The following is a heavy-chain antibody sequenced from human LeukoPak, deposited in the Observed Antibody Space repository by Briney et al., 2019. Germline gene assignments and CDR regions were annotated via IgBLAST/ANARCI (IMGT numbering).Heavy chain of an antibody. D-gene: IGHD1-7*01. Sequence: ASVKVSCKASGYTFTSYGFNWVRQAPGQGLEWLGWISGYNGNTEYAQKVQGRVTMTADTSTNTAYMELRSLGSDDTAVYYCARDLLTGNTGDYWGQGTLITVSA. CDR1: GYTFTSYG. V-gene: IGHV1-18*01. J-gene: IGHJ4*02. CDR2: ISGYNGNT. CDR3: ARDLLTGNTGDY.